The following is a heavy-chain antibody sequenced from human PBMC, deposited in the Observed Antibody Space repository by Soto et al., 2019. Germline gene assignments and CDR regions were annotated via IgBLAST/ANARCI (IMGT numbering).Heavy chain of an antibody. CDR1: GGTFSSYT. D-gene: IGHD2-15*01. V-gene: IGHV1-69*04. CDR2: IIPILGIA. J-gene: IGHJ3*02. CDR3: AREGYCSGERCAFDI. Sequence: EASVKVSCKASGGTFSSYTISWVRQAPGQWLEWMGRIIPILGIANYAQKFQGRVTITADKSTSTAYMELSSLRSEDTAVYYCAREGYCSGERCAFDIWGQGTMVTVSS.